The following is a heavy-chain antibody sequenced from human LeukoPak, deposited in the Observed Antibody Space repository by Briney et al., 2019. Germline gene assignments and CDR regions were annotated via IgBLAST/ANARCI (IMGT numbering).Heavy chain of an antibody. CDR2: ISYDGSNK. V-gene: IGHV3-30*18. CDR3: AKAPEYDFWSGYHLNYYYGMDV. CDR1: GFTFSSYG. Sequence: PGRSLRLSCAASGFTFSSYGMHWVRQAPGKGLEWVAVISYDGSNKYYADSVKGRFTISRDNSKNTLYLQMNSLRAEDTAVYYCAKAPEYDFWSGYHLNYYYGMDVWGQGTTVTVSS. J-gene: IGHJ6*02. D-gene: IGHD3-3*01.